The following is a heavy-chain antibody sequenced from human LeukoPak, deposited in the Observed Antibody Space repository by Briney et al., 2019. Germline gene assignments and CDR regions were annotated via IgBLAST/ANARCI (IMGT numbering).Heavy chain of an antibody. CDR2: ISGSGGST. D-gene: IGHD3-16*01. CDR3: AKTPSYVFYFDY. J-gene: IGHJ4*02. CDR1: GFTFSSYG. V-gene: IGHV3-23*01. Sequence: PGGSLRLSCAASGFTFSSYGMSWVRQAPGKGLEWVSAISGSGGSTYYADSVKGRFTISRDNSKNTLYLQMNSLRAEDTAVYYCAKTPSYVFYFDYWGQGTLVTVSS.